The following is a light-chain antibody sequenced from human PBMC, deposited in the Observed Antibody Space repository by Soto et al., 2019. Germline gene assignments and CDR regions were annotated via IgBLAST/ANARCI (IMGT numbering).Light chain of an antibody. CDR2: DAS. CDR1: QSVSNY. CDR3: QHRAGWPPALT. V-gene: IGKV3-11*01. J-gene: IGKJ4*01. Sequence: ETVLTQSPATLSLSPGERATLSCRASQSVSNYLAWYQQKPGQAPRLLIYDASNRATGIPARFSGSGSGTDFTLTISSLEPEDFAVYFCQHRAGWPPALTFGGGTKVDI.